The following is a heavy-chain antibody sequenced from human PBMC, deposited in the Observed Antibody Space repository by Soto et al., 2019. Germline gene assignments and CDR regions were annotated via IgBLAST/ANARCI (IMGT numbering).Heavy chain of an antibody. Sequence: PGGSLRLSCAASGFTFSSYGMHWVRQAPGKGLEWVAVISYDGSNKYYADSVKGRFTISRDNSKNTLYLQMNSLRAEDTAVYYCAKHASRDGYTLDYWGQGTLVTVSS. D-gene: IGHD5-12*01. V-gene: IGHV3-30*18. CDR1: GFTFSSYG. J-gene: IGHJ4*02. CDR3: AKHASRDGYTLDY. CDR2: ISYDGSNK.